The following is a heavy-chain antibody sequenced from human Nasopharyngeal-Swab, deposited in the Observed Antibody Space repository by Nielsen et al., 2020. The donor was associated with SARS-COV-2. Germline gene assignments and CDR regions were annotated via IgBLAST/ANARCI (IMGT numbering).Heavy chain of an antibody. J-gene: IGHJ5*02. CDR3: ARDHQYSSSWFGRGYNWFDP. CDR1: GGSISSYY. Sequence: GSLRLSCTVSGGSISSYYWSWIRQPPGKGLEWIGYIYYSGSTNYNPSLKSRVTISVDTSKNQFSLKLSSVTAAATAVYYCARDHQYSSSWFGRGYNWFDPWGQGTLITVSS. V-gene: IGHV4-59*01. CDR2: IYYSGST. D-gene: IGHD6-13*01.